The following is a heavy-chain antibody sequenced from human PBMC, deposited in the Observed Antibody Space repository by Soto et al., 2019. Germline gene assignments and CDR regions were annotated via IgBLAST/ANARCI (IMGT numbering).Heavy chain of an antibody. CDR1: GASISGSYYY. V-gene: IGHV4-39*01. Sequence: KLPETLSLTCAVSGASISGSYYYWVWLRQSPGKGPEWIGSVFYTGFTSYNPSLESRVSVSVDTSKSQFSLKLSAVTAADTAVYYCATSQKGYNWNYFDHWGQGALVTVSS. J-gene: IGHJ4*02. D-gene: IGHD1-20*01. CDR3: ATSQKGYNWNYFDH. CDR2: VFYTGFT.